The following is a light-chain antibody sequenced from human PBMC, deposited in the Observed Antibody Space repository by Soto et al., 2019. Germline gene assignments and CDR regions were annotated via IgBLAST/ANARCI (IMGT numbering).Light chain of an antibody. Sequence: EIVMTQSPATLSVSPGERATLSCRASQSISRNLAWYQQKPGQAPRLLIYGASGRATGIPDRISGSGSGTDFTLTIGRLEPEDFAVYYCQQYSSSPLTFGGGTKVDIK. CDR3: QQYSSSPLT. J-gene: IGKJ4*01. V-gene: IGKV3-20*01. CDR1: QSISRN. CDR2: GAS.